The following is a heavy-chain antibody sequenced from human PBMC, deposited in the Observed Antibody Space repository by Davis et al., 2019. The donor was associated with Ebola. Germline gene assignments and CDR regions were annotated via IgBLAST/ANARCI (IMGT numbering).Heavy chain of an antibody. D-gene: IGHD5-18*01. J-gene: IGHJ4*02. CDR2: IYYSGSI. CDR3: AGLRMEKAMVR. V-gene: IGHV4-39*01. CDR1: GGSITSSSYY. Sequence: PSETLSLTCTVYGGSITSSSYYCGWIRQPPWKGVEWIGSIYYSGSIYYNPSLKSQVTISEDTSKNQFSLLLSTVTAAATAVYYCAGLRMEKAMVRWGQVTLVTVSS.